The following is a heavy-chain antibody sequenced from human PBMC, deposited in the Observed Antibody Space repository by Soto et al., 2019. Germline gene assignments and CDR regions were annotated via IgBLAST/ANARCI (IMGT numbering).Heavy chain of an antibody. J-gene: IGHJ4*02. CDR2: INHSGST. CDR3: ARAQSGLPKTKTFDY. D-gene: IGHD4-17*01. Sequence: SETLSLTCAVYGGSFSGYYWSWIRQPPGKGLEWIGEINHSGSTNSNPSHKSRVTISVDTYKNQFSLKLSSVTAADTAVYYCARAQSGLPKTKTFDYWGQGTLVTVSS. CDR1: GGSFSGYY. V-gene: IGHV4-34*01.